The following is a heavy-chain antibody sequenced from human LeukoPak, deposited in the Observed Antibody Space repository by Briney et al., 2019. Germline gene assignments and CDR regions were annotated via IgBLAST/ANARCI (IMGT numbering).Heavy chain of an antibody. D-gene: IGHD5-24*01. Sequence: ASVKVSCKASGYTFTSYGISWVRQAPGKGLEWMGGFDPEDGETIYAQKFQGRVTMTEDTSTDTAYMELSSLRSEDTAVYYCATREWLQSDHDAFDIWGQGTMVTVSS. V-gene: IGHV1-24*01. CDR3: ATREWLQSDHDAFDI. CDR1: GYTFTSYG. CDR2: FDPEDGET. J-gene: IGHJ3*02.